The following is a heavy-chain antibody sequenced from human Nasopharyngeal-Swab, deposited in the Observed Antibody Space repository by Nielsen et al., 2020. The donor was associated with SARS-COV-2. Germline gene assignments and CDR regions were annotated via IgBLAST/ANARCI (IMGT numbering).Heavy chain of an antibody. J-gene: IGHJ4*02. CDR1: RFLLRTSGMC. CDR3: ARIRGSSSWYDYFDY. V-gene: IGHV2-70*20. D-gene: IGHD6-13*01. CDR2: IDWDDDK. Sequence: SGATVTNLTHIFTLTRSFSRFLLRTSGMCVTWVRQIQGKALERLLLIDWDDDKYYSTCLKTRLTISKDTSKNQVVLTMANMNPVDTATYYGARIRGSSSWYDYFDYWGQGTLVTVSS.